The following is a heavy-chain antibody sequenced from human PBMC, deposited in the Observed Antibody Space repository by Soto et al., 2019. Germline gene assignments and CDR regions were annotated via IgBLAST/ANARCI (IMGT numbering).Heavy chain of an antibody. Sequence: EVYLVESGGGLVQPGASLRLSCAASGFTFSSYWMTWVRQAPGKGLEWVANINQDGSEKYYADSVRGRFSISRDNAKNSLSLQMSSLRAEDTAVYYCAKDLTYYGSAPGSDYNPISNAYWGQGTLVTVSS. CDR3: AKDLTYYGSAPGSDYNPISNAY. CDR1: GFTFSSYW. CDR2: INQDGSEK. D-gene: IGHD3-10*01. V-gene: IGHV3-7*01. J-gene: IGHJ4*02.